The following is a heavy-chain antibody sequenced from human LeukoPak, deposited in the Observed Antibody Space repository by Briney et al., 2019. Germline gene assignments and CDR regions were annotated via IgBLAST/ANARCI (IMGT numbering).Heavy chain of an antibody. Sequence: ASVKVSCKASGYTFTSYDINWVRQATGQGLEWMGWMNPNSGNTGYAQKFQGRVTITRNTSISTAYMGLSSLRSEDTAVYYCARVDYDSSGYNYYYMDVWGKGTTVTVSS. CDR2: MNPNSGNT. J-gene: IGHJ6*03. V-gene: IGHV1-8*03. D-gene: IGHD3-22*01. CDR1: GYTFTSYD. CDR3: ARVDYDSSGYNYYYMDV.